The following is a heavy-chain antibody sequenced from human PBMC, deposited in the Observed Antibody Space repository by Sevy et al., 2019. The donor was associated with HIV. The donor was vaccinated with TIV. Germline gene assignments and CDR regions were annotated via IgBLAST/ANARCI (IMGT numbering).Heavy chain of an antibody. CDR1: GFTFSSYG. V-gene: IGHV3-33*01. J-gene: IGHJ6*02. CDR2: IWYDGSNK. CDR3: ARDLSGYSGYDYGFDYYGMDV. Sequence: GGSLRLSCAASGFTFSSYGMHWVRQAPGKGLEWVAVIWYDGSNKYYADSVKGRFTISRDNSKNTLYLQMNSLRAEDTVVYYCARDLSGYSGYDYGFDYYGMDVWGHGTTVTVSS. D-gene: IGHD5-12*01.